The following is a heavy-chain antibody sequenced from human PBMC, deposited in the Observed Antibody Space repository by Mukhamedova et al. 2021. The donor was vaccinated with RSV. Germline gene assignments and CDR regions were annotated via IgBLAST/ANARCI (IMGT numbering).Heavy chain of an antibody. CDR3: ARGGISHGVDY. V-gene: IGHV1-46*01. J-gene: IGHJ4*02. Sequence: APGQGLEWMGIINPSGGSTNYAQKFQGRVTMTRDTSTSTLYMEVSSLRSEDTAVYYCARGGISHGVDYWGRGTLVTVSS. CDR2: INPSGGST. D-gene: IGHD3-16*01.